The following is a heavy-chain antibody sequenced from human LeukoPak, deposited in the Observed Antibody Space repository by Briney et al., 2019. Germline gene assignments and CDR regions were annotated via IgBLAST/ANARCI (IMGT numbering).Heavy chain of an antibody. D-gene: IGHD2-2*01. CDR1: GFTFSSYW. CDR2: IKQDGSEK. J-gene: IGHJ4*02. CDR3: ARDQRYCSSSSCPWEPFDY. V-gene: IGHV3-7*05. Sequence: GGSLRLSCAASGFTFSSYWMSWVRQAPGKGLEWVANIKQDGSEKYYVDSVKGRFTISRGNAKNSLYLQMNSLRAEVTALYYCARDQRYCSSSSCPWEPFDYWGQGTLVTVSS.